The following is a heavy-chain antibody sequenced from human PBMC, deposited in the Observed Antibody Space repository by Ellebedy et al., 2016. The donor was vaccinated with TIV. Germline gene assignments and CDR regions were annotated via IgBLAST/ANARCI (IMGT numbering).Heavy chain of an antibody. Sequence: ASVKVSCXASGYTFTGYYMHWVRQAPGQGLEWMGWINPNSGGTNYAQKFQGWVTMTRDTSISTAYMELRSLRSDDTAVYYCARTEDVDTAMADYWGQGTLVTVSS. CDR2: INPNSGGT. J-gene: IGHJ4*02. D-gene: IGHD5-18*01. CDR1: GYTFTGYY. V-gene: IGHV1-2*04. CDR3: ARTEDVDTAMADY.